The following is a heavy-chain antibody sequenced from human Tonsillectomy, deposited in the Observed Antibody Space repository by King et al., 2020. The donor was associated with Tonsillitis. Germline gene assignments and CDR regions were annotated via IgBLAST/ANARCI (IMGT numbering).Heavy chain of an antibody. CDR1: GFTFSSYA. Sequence: VQLVESGGGLVQPGGSLRLSCAASGFTFSSYAMSWVRQAPGKGLEWVSAISGSGGSTYYADSVKGRFTISRDNSKNTLYLQMNSLRAEDTAVYYCAKVFDYYDSSGYYLPFDYWGQGTLVTVSS. CDR2: ISGSGGST. V-gene: IGHV3-23*04. D-gene: IGHD3-22*01. CDR3: AKVFDYYDSSGYYLPFDY. J-gene: IGHJ4*02.